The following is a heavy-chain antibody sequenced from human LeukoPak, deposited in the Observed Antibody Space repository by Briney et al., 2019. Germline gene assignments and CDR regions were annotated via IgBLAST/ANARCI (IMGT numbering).Heavy chain of an antibody. D-gene: IGHD1-26*01. Sequence: GASVKVSCKASGYTFTGYYMHWVRQAPGQGLEWMGWINPNSGGTNYAQKFQGRVTITADKSTSTAYMELSSLRSEDTAVYYCARSLRYSGSYYTIWFDPWGQGTLVTVSS. J-gene: IGHJ5*02. V-gene: IGHV1-2*02. CDR3: ARSLRYSGSYYTIWFDP. CDR1: GYTFTGYY. CDR2: INPNSGGT.